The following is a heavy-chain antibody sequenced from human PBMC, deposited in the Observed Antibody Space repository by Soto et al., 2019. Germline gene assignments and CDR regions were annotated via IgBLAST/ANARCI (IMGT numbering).Heavy chain of an antibody. CDR2: ISPNGTT. D-gene: IGHD6-6*01. Sequence: SSLTLPLTCSLYCGSLSGYYWSWRRQPPGKGLEWIGEISPNGTTNYSPSLKSRVSISVDTSKNQCSLNLTSLTAADTAVYYCARAPKVSGSAQTRPDFWGQGSLVTVSS. CDR1: CGSLSGYY. J-gene: IGHJ4*02. CDR3: ARAPKVSGSAQTRPDF. V-gene: IGHV4-34*01.